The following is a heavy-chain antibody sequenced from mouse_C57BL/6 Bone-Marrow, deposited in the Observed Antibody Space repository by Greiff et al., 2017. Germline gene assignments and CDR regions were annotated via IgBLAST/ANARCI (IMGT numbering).Heavy chain of an antibody. CDR1: GFTFSDFY. CDR3: ARDDY. J-gene: IGHJ4*01. CDR2: SRNKANDYTT. Sequence: EVQVVESGGGLVQSGRSLRLSCATSGFTFSDFYMEWVRQAPGKGLEWIAASRNKANDYTTEYSASVKGRFIVSRDTSQSILYLQMNALRAEDTAIYYCARDDYWGQGTSVTVSS. V-gene: IGHV7-1*01.